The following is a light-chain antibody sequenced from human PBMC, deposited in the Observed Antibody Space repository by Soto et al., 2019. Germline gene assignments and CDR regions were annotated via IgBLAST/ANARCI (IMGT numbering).Light chain of an antibody. J-gene: IGKJ2*01. Sequence: DIQMTQSPSSLSASVGDRVTITCRASQSISSYLNWYQQKPGKAPKLLIYAASSLQSGVPSRFSGSGSGTDFTLTISSLQPVDFATYYFQQSYTTPYTFGQGTNLEIK. V-gene: IGKV1-39*01. CDR3: QQSYTTPYT. CDR1: QSISSY. CDR2: AAS.